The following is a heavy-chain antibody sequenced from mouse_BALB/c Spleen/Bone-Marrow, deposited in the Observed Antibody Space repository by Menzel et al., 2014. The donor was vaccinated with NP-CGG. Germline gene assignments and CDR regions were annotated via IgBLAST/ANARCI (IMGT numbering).Heavy chain of an antibody. CDR2: IDPANGNT. Sequence: VQLQQPGAELVKPGASVKLSCTASVFNIKDTYMHWVKQRPEQGLEWIGRIDPANGNTKYDPKFQGKATITADTSSNTAYLQLSSLTSEDTAVYYCASYYYGHYFDYWGQGTTLTVSS. D-gene: IGHD1-1*01. V-gene: IGHV14-3*02. CDR3: ASYYYGHYFDY. CDR1: VFNIKDTY. J-gene: IGHJ2*01.